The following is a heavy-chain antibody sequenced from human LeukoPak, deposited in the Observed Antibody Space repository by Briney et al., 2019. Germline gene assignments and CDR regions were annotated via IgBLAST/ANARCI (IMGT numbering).Heavy chain of an antibody. D-gene: IGHD6-19*01. CDR3: ASRRYSSGCDY. V-gene: IGHV4-34*01. Sequence: SETLSLTCAVYGGSFSGYYWSWVRQPPGQGLEWIGEINHSGSTNYNPSLKSRVTISVDTSKNQFSLKLSSVTAADTAVYYCASRRYSSGCDYWGQGTLVTVSS. CDR1: GGSFSGYY. J-gene: IGHJ4*02. CDR2: INHSGST.